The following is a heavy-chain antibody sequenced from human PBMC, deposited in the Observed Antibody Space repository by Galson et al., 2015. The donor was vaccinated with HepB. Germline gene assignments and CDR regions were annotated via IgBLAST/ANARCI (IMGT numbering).Heavy chain of an antibody. J-gene: IGHJ4*02. D-gene: IGHD4-23*01. CDR1: GYTFTSYG. V-gene: IGHV1-18*04. Sequence: SCKASGYTFTSYGISWVRQAPGQGLEWMGWISAYNGNTNYAQKVQDRVTMTTETSTSTAYMELRSLRSGDTAVYYCARGIGTTVVTPYFDYWGQGTLVTVSS. CDR2: ISAYNGNT. CDR3: ARGIGTTVVTPYFDY.